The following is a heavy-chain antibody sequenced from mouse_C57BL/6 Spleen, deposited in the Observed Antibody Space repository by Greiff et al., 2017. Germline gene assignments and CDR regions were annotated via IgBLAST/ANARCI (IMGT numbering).Heavy chain of an antibody. CDR3: ASHHYYGSIYFDY. J-gene: IGHJ2*01. Sequence: QVQLKESGPELVKPGASVQISCKASGYAFSSSWMNWVKQRPGKGLEWIGRIYPGDGDTNYNGKFKGKATLTADKSSSTAYMQLSSLTSEDSAVYFCASHHYYGSIYFDYWGQGTTLTVSS. D-gene: IGHD1-1*01. V-gene: IGHV1-82*01. CDR1: GYAFSSSW. CDR2: IYPGDGDT.